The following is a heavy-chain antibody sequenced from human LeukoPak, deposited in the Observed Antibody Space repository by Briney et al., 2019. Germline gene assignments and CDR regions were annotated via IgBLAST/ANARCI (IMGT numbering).Heavy chain of an antibody. CDR2: IYYSGST. CDR1: GGSISSYY. D-gene: IGHD3-9*01. J-gene: IGHJ4*02. V-gene: IGHV4-59*01. Sequence: SETLSLTCTVSGGSISSYYWSWIRQPPGKGLEWIGYIYYSGSTNYNPSLKSRVTISVDTSKNQFSLKLSSVTAADTAVYYCAASYYDILTGYHGYIDYWGQGTLVTVSS. CDR3: AASYYDILTGYHGYIDY.